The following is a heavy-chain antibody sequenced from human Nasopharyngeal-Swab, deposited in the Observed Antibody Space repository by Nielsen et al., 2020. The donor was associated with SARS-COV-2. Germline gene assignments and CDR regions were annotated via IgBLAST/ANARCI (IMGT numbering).Heavy chain of an antibody. J-gene: IGHJ5*02. Sequence: ESLKISCAVYGGSFSGYYWSWIRQPPGKGLEWIGEINHSGSTNYNPSLKSRVTISVDTSKNQFSLKLSSVTAADTAVYYCASNTYYYGSGSDFPWFDPWGQGTLVTVSS. D-gene: IGHD3-10*01. V-gene: IGHV4-34*01. CDR3: ASNTYYYGSGSDFPWFDP. CDR2: INHSGST. CDR1: GGSFSGYY.